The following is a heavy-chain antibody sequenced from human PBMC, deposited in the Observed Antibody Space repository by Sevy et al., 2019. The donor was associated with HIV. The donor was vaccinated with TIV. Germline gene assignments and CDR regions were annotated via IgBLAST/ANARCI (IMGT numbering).Heavy chain of an antibody. J-gene: IGHJ4*02. Sequence: SETLSLTCTVSGGSISNYFWSWIRQPPGKGLEWIGYIYYSGSTNYNPSLKSRVPISVDTSKNQFSRKLSSVTAADTAVYYCARESIGAVGDFDYWGQGTLVTVSS. V-gene: IGHV4-59*12. CDR2: IYYSGST. CDR3: ARESIGAVGDFDY. D-gene: IGHD6-13*01. CDR1: GGSISNYF.